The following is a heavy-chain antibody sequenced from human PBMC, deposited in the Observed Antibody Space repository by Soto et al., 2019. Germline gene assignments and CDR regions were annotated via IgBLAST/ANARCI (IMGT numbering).Heavy chain of an antibody. CDR3: ATRAGGGGAFDI. CDR2: ISWNSGSI. V-gene: IGHV3-9*01. D-gene: IGHD3-10*01. Sequence: EVQLVESGGGLVQPGRSLRLSCAASGFTFDDYAMHWVRQAPGKGLEWVSGISWNSGSIGYADSVKGRFTISRDNAKNSLYLQMNSLRAEDTSVYYCATRAGGGGAFDIWGQGTMVTVSS. J-gene: IGHJ3*02. CDR1: GFTFDDYA.